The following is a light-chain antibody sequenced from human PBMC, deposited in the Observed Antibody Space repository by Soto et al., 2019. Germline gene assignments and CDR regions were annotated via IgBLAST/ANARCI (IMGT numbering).Light chain of an antibody. CDR2: GAS. V-gene: IGKV3-15*01. CDR3: HRYNNWPHT. CDR1: EGIPIY. Sequence: VVLTQSPVTLSLSPGETATLSCRASEGIPIYLAWYQQKPGQAPRLLIYGASSRATGVPARFSGSGSGTDFTLTISSLQSEDSAVYYCHRYNNWPHTFGQGTKLEIK. J-gene: IGKJ2*01.